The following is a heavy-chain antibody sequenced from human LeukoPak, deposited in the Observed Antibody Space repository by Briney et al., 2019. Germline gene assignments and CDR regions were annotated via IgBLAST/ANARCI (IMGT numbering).Heavy chain of an antibody. V-gene: IGHV3-23*01. CDR2: ISGSGGST. CDR3: AKVVELLWFGELLQNFDY. CDR1: GFTFSSYA. Sequence: PGGSLRLSCAASGFTFSSYAMSWVRQAPGKGLEWVSAISGSGGSTYYADSVKGRFTIPRDNSKNTLYLQMNSLRAEDTAVYYCAKVVELLWFGELLQNFDYWGQGTLVTVSS. J-gene: IGHJ4*02. D-gene: IGHD3-10*01.